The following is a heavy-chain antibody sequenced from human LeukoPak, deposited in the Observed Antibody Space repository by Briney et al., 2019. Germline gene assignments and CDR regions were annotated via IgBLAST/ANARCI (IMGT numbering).Heavy chain of an antibody. CDR1: GFTFDDHG. V-gene: IGHV3-20*01. CDR2: INWNGGST. CDR3: ARDRSYGSFDF. D-gene: IGHD5-18*01. Sequence: PGGSLRLSCAASGFTFDDHGMNWVRQAPGKGLEWVSGINWNGGSTFYADSVKGRFTISRDNTKNALYLQMNSLTAEDTALYHCARDRSYGSFDFWGQGTLVTVSS. J-gene: IGHJ4*02.